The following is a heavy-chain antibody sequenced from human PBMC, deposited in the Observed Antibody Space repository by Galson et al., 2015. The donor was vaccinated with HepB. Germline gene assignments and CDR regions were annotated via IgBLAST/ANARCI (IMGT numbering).Heavy chain of an antibody. Sequence: SLRLSCAASGFTFSSYAMSWVRQAPGKGLEWVSAISGSGGSTYYADSVKGRFTISRDNSKNTLYLQMNSLRAEDTAVYYCAKDARRITMIVVVNWFDPWGQGTLVAVSS. V-gene: IGHV3-23*01. CDR3: AKDARRITMIVVVNWFDP. CDR2: ISGSGGST. CDR1: GFTFSSYA. D-gene: IGHD3-22*01. J-gene: IGHJ5*02.